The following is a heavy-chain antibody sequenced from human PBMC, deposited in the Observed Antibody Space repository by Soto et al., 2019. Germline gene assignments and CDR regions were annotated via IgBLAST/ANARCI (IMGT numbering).Heavy chain of an antibody. D-gene: IGHD6-19*01. CDR3: SKEYSSAPHYYYGMHV. J-gene: IGHJ6*02. CDR1: GFTFSSYG. CDR2: ISYDGSNK. V-gene: IGHV3-30*18. Sequence: PGGSLRLSCAASGFTFSSYGMHWVRQAPGKGLEWVAVISYDGSNKYYADSVKGRFTISRDNSKNTLYLQMNRLRAEETAVYYCSKEYSSAPHYYYGMHVWRQGPTVTVS.